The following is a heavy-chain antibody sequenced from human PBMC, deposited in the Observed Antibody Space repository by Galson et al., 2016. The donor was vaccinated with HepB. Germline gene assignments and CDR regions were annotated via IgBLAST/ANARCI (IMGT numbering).Heavy chain of an antibody. Sequence: ETLSLTCNVSGGSISSYFWSWIRQAPGKELEWIGYIYKTGSTNYSPSLKSRVTISVDTSRNQFSLKVRSVTAADTAVYYCARGVTGTPYFDFWGQGALVTVSS. J-gene: IGHJ4*02. V-gene: IGHV4-59*01. CDR3: ARGVTGTPYFDF. CDR2: IYKTGST. D-gene: IGHD1-14*01. CDR1: GGSISSYF.